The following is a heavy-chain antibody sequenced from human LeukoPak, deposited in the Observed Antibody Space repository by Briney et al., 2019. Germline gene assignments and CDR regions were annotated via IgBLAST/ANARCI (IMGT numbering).Heavy chain of an antibody. CDR3: ANLRGIVAAHGAFDI. V-gene: IGHV3-30*02. D-gene: IGHD6-13*01. J-gene: IGHJ3*02. CDR1: GFTFSSYG. Sequence: PGGSLRLSCAASGFTFSSYGMHWVRQVPGKGLQWVAFIRYDGNNKYYADSVKGRFTISRDNSKNTLYLQMNSLRAEDTAVYYCANLRGIVAAHGAFDIWGQRTMVTVSS. CDR2: IRYDGNNK.